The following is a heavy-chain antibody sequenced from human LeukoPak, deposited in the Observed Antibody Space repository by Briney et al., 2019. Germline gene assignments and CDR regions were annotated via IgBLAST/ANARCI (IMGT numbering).Heavy chain of an antibody. CDR2: ISGSTI. V-gene: IGHV3-11*01. J-gene: IGHJ5*02. CDR1: GFTFSDYY. CDR3: ASRTGP. D-gene: IGHD3/OR15-3a*01. Sequence: MTGGSLRLSCAASGFTFSDYYMSWIRQAPGKGLEWVSYISGSTIYYADSVKGRFTISRDNAKNSLYLQMNSLRAEDTAVYYCASRTGPLGQGTLVTVSS.